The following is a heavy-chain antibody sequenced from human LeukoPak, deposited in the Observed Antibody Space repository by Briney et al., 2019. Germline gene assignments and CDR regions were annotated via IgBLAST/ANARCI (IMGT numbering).Heavy chain of an antibody. J-gene: IGHJ5*02. CDR1: GFIFRSYW. CDR2: IRQDGSEK. D-gene: IGHD2-2*01. V-gene: IGHV3-7*01. CDR3: ARDFSAQVPVTIHDNWFDP. Sequence: GGSLRLSCAASGFIFRSYWMSWLRQAPGKGPEWVANIRQDGSEKYYMDSVKGRFTISRDNAKKSLYLQMNSLRADDTAMYYCARDFSAQVPVTIHDNWFDPWGQGTPVIVSS.